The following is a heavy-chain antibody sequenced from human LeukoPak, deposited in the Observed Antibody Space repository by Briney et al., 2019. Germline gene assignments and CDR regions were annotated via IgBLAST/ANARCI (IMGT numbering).Heavy chain of an antibody. D-gene: IGHD2-15*01. V-gene: IGHV3-30*04. CDR2: ISYDGSNK. CDR3: ARLVVVVAATDY. J-gene: IGHJ4*02. Sequence: GGSLRLSCAASGFTFSSYAMHWVRQALGKGLEWVAVISYDGSNKYYANSVKGRFTISRDNSKNTLYLQMNSLRAEDTAVYYCARLVVVVAATDYWGQGTLVTVSS. CDR1: GFTFSSYA.